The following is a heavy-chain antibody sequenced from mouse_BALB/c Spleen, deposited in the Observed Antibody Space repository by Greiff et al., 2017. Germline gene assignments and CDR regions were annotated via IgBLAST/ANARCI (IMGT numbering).Heavy chain of an antibody. CDR3: AREEIYYDYGFAY. V-gene: IGHV5-12-2*01. CDR1: GFTFSSYT. D-gene: IGHD2-4*01. J-gene: IGHJ3*01. CDR2: ISNGGGST. Sequence: EVQLVESGGGLVQPGGSLKLSCAASGFTFSSYTMSWVRQTPETRLEWVAYISNGGGSTYYPDTVKGRFTISRDNAKNTLYLQMSSLKSEDTAMYYCAREEIYYDYGFAYWGQGTLVTVSA.